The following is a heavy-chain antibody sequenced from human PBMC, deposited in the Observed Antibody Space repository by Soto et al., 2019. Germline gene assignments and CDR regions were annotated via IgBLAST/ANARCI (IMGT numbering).Heavy chain of an antibody. CDR3: AKESSGHYIHAHAFDI. V-gene: IGHV3-9*01. J-gene: IGHJ3*02. CDR1: GFTFDDYA. Sequence: EVQLVESGGGLVQPGRSLRLSCAASGFTFDDYAMHWVRQAPGKGLEWVSGISWNSGSIGYADSVKGRFTTSRDNAKNSLYLQMNSLRAEDTALYYCAKESSGHYIHAHAFDIWGQGTMVTVSS. CDR2: ISWNSGSI. D-gene: IGHD2-2*02.